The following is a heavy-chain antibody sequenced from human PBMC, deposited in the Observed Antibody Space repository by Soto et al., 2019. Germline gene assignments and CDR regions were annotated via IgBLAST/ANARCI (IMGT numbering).Heavy chain of an antibody. CDR1: GFTFSSYA. V-gene: IGHV3-30*18. J-gene: IGHJ4*02. CDR3: AKALGELSPESYDY. CDR2: ISYDGSDK. Sequence: QVQLVESGGAVVQPGRSLRLSCAASGFTFSSYAMHWVRQAPGKGLEWVAVISYDGSDKYYADSVKGRFTISRDNSKNTLNLQMNSLRADDTAVYYCAKALGELSPESYDYWGQGTLITVSS. D-gene: IGHD3-16*02.